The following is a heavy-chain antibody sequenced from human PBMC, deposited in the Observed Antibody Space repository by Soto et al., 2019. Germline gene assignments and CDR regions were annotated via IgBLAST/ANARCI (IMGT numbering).Heavy chain of an antibody. CDR2: IYFTGNT. V-gene: IGHV4-39*01. CDR3: AGQTFTVAAASYGRSNWFDP. CDR1: GGSITSSSHF. J-gene: IGHJ5*02. D-gene: IGHD2-15*01. Sequence: SETLSLTCTVSGGSITSSSHFWGWVRQPPGKGLEWIGTIYFTGNTYYTPSLKSRLTMSIDTSKNEFSLRLNSVTAADTAVYYCAGQTFTVAAASYGRSNWFDPWGPGTLVTVSS.